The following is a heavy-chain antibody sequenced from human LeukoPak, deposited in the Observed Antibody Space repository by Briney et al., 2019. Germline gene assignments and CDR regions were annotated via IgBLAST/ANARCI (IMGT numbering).Heavy chain of an antibody. CDR3: AKDRDIVVVPAALWGGCFDY. Sequence: GGSLRLSCAASGFTFSSYAMSWVRQAPGKGLEWVSAISGSGGSTYYADSVKGRFAISRDNSKNTLYLQMNSLRAEDTAVYYCAKDRDIVVVPAALWGGCFDYWGQGTLVTVSS. CDR2: ISGSGGST. J-gene: IGHJ4*02. V-gene: IGHV3-23*01. CDR1: GFTFSSYA. D-gene: IGHD2-2*01.